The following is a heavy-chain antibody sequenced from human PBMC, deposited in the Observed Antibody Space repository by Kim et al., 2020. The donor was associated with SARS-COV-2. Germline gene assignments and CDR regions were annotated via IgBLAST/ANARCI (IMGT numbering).Heavy chain of an antibody. D-gene: IGHD1-26*01. CDR1: GGSISSSSYY. V-gene: IGHV4-39*07. Sequence: SETLSLTCTVSGGSISSSSYYWGWIRQPPGKGLEWIGSIYYSGSTYYNPSLKSRVTISVDTSKNQFSLKLSSVTAADTAVYYCARGPPGMMGATIRYYYYGMDVWGQGTTVTVSS. J-gene: IGHJ6*02. CDR3: ARGPPGMMGATIRYYYYGMDV. CDR2: IYYSGST.